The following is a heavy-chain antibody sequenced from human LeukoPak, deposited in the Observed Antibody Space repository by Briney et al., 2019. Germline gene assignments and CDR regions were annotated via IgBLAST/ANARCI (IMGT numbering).Heavy chain of an antibody. J-gene: IGHJ4*02. D-gene: IGHD6-6*01. CDR2: INHSGST. V-gene: IGHV4-34*01. CDR3: ASRRGPTIAALLADY. CDR1: GGSFSGYY. Sequence: TPSETLSLTCAVYGGSFSGYYWSWIRQPPGKGLEWIGEINHSGSTNYNPSLKSRVTISVDTSKNQFSLKLSSVTAADTAVYYCASRRGPTIAALLADYWGQGTLVTVSS.